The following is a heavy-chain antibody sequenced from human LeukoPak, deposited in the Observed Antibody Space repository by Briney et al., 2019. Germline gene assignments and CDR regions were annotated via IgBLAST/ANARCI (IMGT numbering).Heavy chain of an antibody. J-gene: IGHJ4*02. CDR3: ARDPGRNGGSCYSDY. Sequence: GGSLRLSCAASGFTFSSYWMLWVRQAPGKGLVWVSRINSDGSSTSYADSVKGRFTISRDNAKNTLYLQMNSLRAEDTAVYYCARDPGRNGGSCYSDYWGQGTLVTVSS. D-gene: IGHD2-15*01. CDR1: GFTFSSYW. V-gene: IGHV3-74*01. CDR2: INSDGSST.